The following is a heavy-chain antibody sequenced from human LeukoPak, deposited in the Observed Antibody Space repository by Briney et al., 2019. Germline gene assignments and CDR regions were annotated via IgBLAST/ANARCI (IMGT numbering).Heavy chain of an antibody. CDR2: IIPIFGTA. CDR1: GGTFSSYA. D-gene: IGHD3-3*01. V-gene: IGHV1-69*05. CDR3: ARDQRFLEWLLLDY. J-gene: IGHJ4*02. Sequence: SVKVSCKASGGTFSSYAISWVRQAPGQGLEWMGRIIPIFGTANYAQKFQGRVTITTDESTSTAYMELSSLRSEDTAVYYCARDQRFLEWLLLDYWGQGTLVTVSS.